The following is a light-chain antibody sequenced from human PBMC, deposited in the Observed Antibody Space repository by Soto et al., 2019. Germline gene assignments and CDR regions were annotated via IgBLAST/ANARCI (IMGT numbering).Light chain of an antibody. CDR1: QSVRSSY. Sequence: EIVLTQSPGTQSLSPGERATLSCRASQSVRSSYLAWYQQKPGQAPRLLIYGASTRATGIPARSSGSGSGTEFTLTISSLQSEDFATYYCLHYKGYFWTFGQGTKVDIK. J-gene: IGKJ1*01. V-gene: IGKV3-20*01. CDR2: GAS. CDR3: LHYKGYFWT.